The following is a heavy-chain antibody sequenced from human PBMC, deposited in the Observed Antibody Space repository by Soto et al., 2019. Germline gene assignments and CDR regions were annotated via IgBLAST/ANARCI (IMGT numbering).Heavy chain of an antibody. V-gene: IGHV3-11*06. Sequence: GGSLRLSCAASGFTFSDYYMSWIRQAPGKGLEWVSYISSRSSYTNYADSVKGRFTISRDNAKNSLYLQMNSLRAEDTAVYYCARGKYYYGPGTPGYGMAVRGQGTTVTVSS. CDR1: GFTFSDYY. CDR3: ARGKYYYGPGTPGYGMAV. CDR2: ISSRSSYT. D-gene: IGHD3-10*01. J-gene: IGHJ6*02.